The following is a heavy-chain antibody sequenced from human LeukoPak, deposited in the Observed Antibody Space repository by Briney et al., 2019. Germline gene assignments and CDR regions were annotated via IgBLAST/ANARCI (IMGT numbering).Heavy chain of an antibody. CDR3: ARAPLGNYDFWSGYYGAFDI. Sequence: SVKVSCKASGGTFSSYAISWVRQAPGQGLEWMGRIIPILGIANYAQKFQGRVTITADKSTSTAYMELSRLRSDDTAVYYCARAPLGNYDFWSGYYGAFDIWGQGTMVTVSS. V-gene: IGHV1-69*04. CDR2: IIPILGIA. D-gene: IGHD3-3*01. CDR1: GGTFSSYA. J-gene: IGHJ3*02.